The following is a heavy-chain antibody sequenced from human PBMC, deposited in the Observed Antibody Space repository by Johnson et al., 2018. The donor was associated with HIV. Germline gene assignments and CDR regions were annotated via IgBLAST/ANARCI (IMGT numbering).Heavy chain of an antibody. CDR1: GFTFSSYA. Sequence: QVQLVESGGGLVQPWGSLRLSCAASGFTFSSYAMHWVRQAPGKGLEWVAVISYDGSNKYYADSVKGRFTISRDNSKNTLYLQMNSLRAEDTAVYYCASPYEWGTGAFDIWGQGTMVTVSS. V-gene: IGHV3-30*04. J-gene: IGHJ3*02. CDR2: ISYDGSNK. CDR3: ASPYEWGTGAFDI. D-gene: IGHD7-27*01.